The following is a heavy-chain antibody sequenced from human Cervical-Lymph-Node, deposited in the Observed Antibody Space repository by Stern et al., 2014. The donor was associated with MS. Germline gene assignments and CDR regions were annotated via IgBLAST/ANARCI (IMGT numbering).Heavy chain of an antibody. CDR2: MKPSGHST. CDR1: GYTFTNCY. V-gene: IGHV1-46*01. D-gene: IGHD3-3*01. Sequence: QVQLVQSGAEVKKPGASVKLSCKASGYTFTNCYMHWVRQAPGQGLEWMGIMKPSGHSTTSAQNFQGRVTVTRDPSTSTVYMELSSLRSEDTALYYCVCWSDYTDYWGQGTLVTVSS. J-gene: IGHJ4*02. CDR3: VCWSDYTDY.